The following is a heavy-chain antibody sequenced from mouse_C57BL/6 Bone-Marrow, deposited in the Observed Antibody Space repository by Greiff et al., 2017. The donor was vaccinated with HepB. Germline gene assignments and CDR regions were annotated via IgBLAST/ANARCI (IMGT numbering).Heavy chain of an antibody. CDR1: GYTFTSYG. J-gene: IGHJ3*01. CDR2: IYPRSGNT. D-gene: IGHD2-3*01. CDR3: ARSGWLLRPSWFAY. Sequence: QVQLQQSGAELARPGASVKLSCKASGYTFTSYGISWVKQRTGQGLEWIGEIYPRSGNTYYNEKFKGKATLTADKSSSTAYMELRSLTSEDSAVYFCARSGWLLRPSWFAYWGQGTLVTVSA. V-gene: IGHV1-81*01.